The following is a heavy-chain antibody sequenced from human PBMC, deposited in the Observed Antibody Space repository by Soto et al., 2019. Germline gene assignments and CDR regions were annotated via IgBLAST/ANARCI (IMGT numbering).Heavy chain of an antibody. Sequence: SETLSLTCTVSGGSISSGCYYWSWVRHHPGKGLEWIGYIYYIGSTYFSPSLKSRLTISVDTSKNQFSLKLSSVTAADTAMYYYASASFRPVYAFDLWGQGTMVTVSS. D-gene: IGHD6-6*01. CDR2: IYYIGST. CDR1: GGSISSGCYY. V-gene: IGHV4-31*03. J-gene: IGHJ3*01. CDR3: ASASFRPVYAFDL.